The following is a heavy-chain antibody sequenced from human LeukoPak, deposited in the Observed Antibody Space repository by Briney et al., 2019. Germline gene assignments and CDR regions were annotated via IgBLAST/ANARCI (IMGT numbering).Heavy chain of an antibody. CDR1: GGSISSSSYY. J-gene: IGHJ6*03. CDR2: IYYSGST. D-gene: IGHD5-12*01. V-gene: IGHV4-39*07. CDR3: ARDTRGYEGYYMDV. Sequence: SETLSLTCTVSGGSISSSSYYWGWIRQPPGKGLEWIGSIYYSGSTYYNPSLKSRVTISVDTFKNQFSLKLSSVTAADTAVYYCARDTRGYEGYYMDVWGKGTTVTVSS.